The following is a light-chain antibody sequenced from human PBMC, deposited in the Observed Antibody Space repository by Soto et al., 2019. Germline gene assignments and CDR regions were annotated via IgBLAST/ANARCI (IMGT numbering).Light chain of an antibody. CDR3: QQYGISPT. V-gene: IGKV3-20*01. J-gene: IGKJ1*01. CDR2: DVS. CDR1: QSVSSSY. Sequence: EIVLTQSPGTLSLSPGERANLACRSSQSVSSSYLAWYQQKPGQAPRLLIYDVSSRATGIPDRFSGSGCGTDFTLSISRLEPEDFAVYYCQQYGISPTFGQGTKVEIK.